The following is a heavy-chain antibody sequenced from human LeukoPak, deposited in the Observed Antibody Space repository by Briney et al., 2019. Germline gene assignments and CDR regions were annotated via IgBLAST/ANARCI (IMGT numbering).Heavy chain of an antibody. CDR3: ARVVRGYSYGTPPSH. J-gene: IGHJ4*02. CDR2: ISYDGSNK. Sequence: GGSLRLSCAASGFTFSSYAMHWVRQAPGKGLEWVAVISYDGSNKYYADSVKGRFTIPRDNSKNTLYLQMNSLRAEDTAVYYCARVVRGYSYGTPPSHWGQGTLVTVSS. CDR1: GFTFSSYA. V-gene: IGHV3-30*01. D-gene: IGHD5-18*01.